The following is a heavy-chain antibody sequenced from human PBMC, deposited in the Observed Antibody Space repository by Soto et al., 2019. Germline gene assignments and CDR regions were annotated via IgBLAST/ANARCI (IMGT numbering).Heavy chain of an antibody. V-gene: IGHV3-73*02. D-gene: IGHD1-26*01. J-gene: IGHJ4*02. Sequence: EVQLVESGGGLVQPGGSLKLSCAAPGFTFSGSAMHWVRQASGKGLEWVGRIRSKANSYATAYAASVKGRFTISRDDSKNTAYLQMNSLKTEDTAVYYCTRPLPPWELAAFGYWGQGTLVTVSS. CDR1: GFTFSGSA. CDR3: TRPLPPWELAAFGY. CDR2: IRSKANSYAT.